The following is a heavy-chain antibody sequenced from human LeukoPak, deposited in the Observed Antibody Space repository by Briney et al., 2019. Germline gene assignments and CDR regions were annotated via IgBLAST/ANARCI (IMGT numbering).Heavy chain of an antibody. J-gene: IGHJ3*02. D-gene: IGHD5-12*01. CDR2: IYYSGST. V-gene: IGHV4-59*06. CDR1: GGSISSYY. CDR3: AGLRGKPHAFDI. Sequence: KTSETLSLTCTVSGGSISSYYWSWIRQPPGKGLEWIGYIYYSGSTYYNPSLKSRVTISVDTSKNQFSLKLSSVTAADTAVYYCAGLRGKPHAFDIWGQGTMVTVSS.